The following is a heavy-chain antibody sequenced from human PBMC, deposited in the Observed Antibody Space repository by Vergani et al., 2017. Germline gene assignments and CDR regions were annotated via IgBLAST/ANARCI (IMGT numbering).Heavy chain of an antibody. D-gene: IGHD4-11*01. CDR3: ARVNTETNGHLYYYYYMDV. CDR1: GGSFTSYH. Sequence: QVQLQQWGGGLLKPSETLSLTCVVNGGSFTSYHWTWIRQSPGAGLEWVGDIDHTGRPDYNPSLKSRLTMSVDKSRNQFSLTLNAVTATDTAIYFCARVNTETNGHLYYYYYMDVWGQQTAVTVS. CDR2: IDHTGRP. V-gene: IGHV4-34*01. J-gene: IGHJ6*03.